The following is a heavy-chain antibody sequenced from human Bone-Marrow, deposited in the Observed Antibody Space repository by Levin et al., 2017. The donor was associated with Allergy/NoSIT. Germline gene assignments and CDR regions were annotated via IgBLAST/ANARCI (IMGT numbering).Heavy chain of an antibody. Sequence: GESLKISCAASGFTFSNYAMSWVRQAPGKGLEWVSAITNSGRTYYADSVKGRFTVSRDNSKNTLYLQMNSLRADDTAVYYCAKEMTTVVPVFDYWGQGTLVAVSS. CDR1: GFTFSNYA. CDR2: ITNSGRT. CDR3: AKEMTTVVPVFDY. V-gene: IGHV3-23*01. J-gene: IGHJ4*02. D-gene: IGHD4-23*01.